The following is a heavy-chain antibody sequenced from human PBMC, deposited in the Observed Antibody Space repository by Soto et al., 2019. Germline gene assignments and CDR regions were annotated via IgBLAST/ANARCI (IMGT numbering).Heavy chain of an antibody. CDR2: IHSGDST. J-gene: IGHJ4*02. D-gene: IGHD6-13*01. V-gene: IGHV3-66*01. CDR3: ASRHTSSWSALDY. CDR1: GFTVSRNY. Sequence: GGSLRLSCAAAGFTVSRNYMSWVRQAPGKGLEWVSIIHSGDSTYYAGSVKGRFTISRDNSKNTLFLQMNSLRVEDTAVYYCASRHTSSWSALDYWGQGTQVTVSS.